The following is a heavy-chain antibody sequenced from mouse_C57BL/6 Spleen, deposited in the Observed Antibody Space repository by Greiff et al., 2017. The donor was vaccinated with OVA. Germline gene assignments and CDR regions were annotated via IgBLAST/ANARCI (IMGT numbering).Heavy chain of an antibody. J-gene: IGHJ1*03. V-gene: IGHV2-4*01. CDR1: GFSLTSYG. D-gene: IGHD2-1*01. Sequence: VQVVESGPGLVQPSQSLSITCTVSGFSLTSYGVHWVRQPPGKGLEWLGVIWSGGSTDYNAAFISRLSISKDNSKSQVFFKMNSLQADDTAIYYCAKTGNYFYWYFDVWGTGTTVTVSS. CDR3: AKTGNYFYWYFDV. CDR2: IWSGGST.